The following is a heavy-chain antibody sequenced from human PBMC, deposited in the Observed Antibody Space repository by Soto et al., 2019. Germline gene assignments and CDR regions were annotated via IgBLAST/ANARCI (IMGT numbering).Heavy chain of an antibody. CDR2: INHSGST. CDR1: GGSFSGYY. J-gene: IGHJ5*02. D-gene: IGHD3-9*01. Sequence: SETLSLTCAVYGGSFSGYYWSWIRQPPGKGLEWIGEINHSGSTNYNPSLKSRVTISVDTSKNQFSLKLSSVTAADTAVYYCARGVIYYDILTGYYGWFDPWGQGTLVTVSS. CDR3: ARGVIYYDILTGYYGWFDP. V-gene: IGHV4-34*01.